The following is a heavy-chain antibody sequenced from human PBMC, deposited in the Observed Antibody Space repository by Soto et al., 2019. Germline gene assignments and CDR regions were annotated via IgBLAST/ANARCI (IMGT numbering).Heavy chain of an antibody. Sequence: QVQLQQWGAGLLKPSETLSLTCAVYGGSFSGYYWSWIRQPPGKGLEWIWEINHSGSTNNNPSLKSRVTISVDTSKNQFSLNLSSVTAADTAVYYCARAWGPAADIWGQGTMVTVSS. J-gene: IGHJ3*02. CDR1: GGSFSGYY. V-gene: IGHV4-34*01. CDR2: INHSGST. D-gene: IGHD7-27*01. CDR3: ARAWGPAADI.